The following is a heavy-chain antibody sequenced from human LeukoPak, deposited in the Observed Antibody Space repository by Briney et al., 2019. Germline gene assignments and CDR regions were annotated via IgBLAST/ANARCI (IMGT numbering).Heavy chain of an antibody. J-gene: IGHJ5*02. CDR1: GFTFSSYW. CDR3: ARGIRSYCSSTSCLNWFDP. D-gene: IGHD2-2*01. CDR2: IKQDGSEK. Sequence: GGSLRLSCAASGFTFSSYWMSWVRQAPGKGLEWVANIKQDGSEKYYVDSVKGRFTISRDNAKNSLYLQMNSLRAEDTAVYYCARGIRSYCSSTSCLNWFDPWGQGTLVTDSS. V-gene: IGHV3-7*01.